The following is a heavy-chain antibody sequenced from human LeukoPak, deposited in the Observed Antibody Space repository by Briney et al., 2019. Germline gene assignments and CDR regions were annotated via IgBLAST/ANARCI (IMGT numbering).Heavy chain of an antibody. Sequence: GASVKVSCKASGYTFTDYYMHWVRQAPGQGLEWMGWISPNSGGTSYAQKFQGRVTMTRDTSTSTAYMELTRLRSDDTAVYYCAGGIVSYSSSYFYYWGQGTLVTVSS. V-gene: IGHV1-2*02. CDR2: ISPNSGGT. CDR3: AGGIVSYSSSYFYY. J-gene: IGHJ4*02. D-gene: IGHD1-26*01. CDR1: GYTFTDYY.